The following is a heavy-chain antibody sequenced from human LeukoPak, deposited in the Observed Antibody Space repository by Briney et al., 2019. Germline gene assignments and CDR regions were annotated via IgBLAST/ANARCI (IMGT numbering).Heavy chain of an antibody. J-gene: IGHJ4*02. CDR2: ISSNGQST. Sequence: GGSLRLSCAASGFTFSTYAMHWVRQAPGKGLEYVSAISSNGQSTYYADSVKGRFTISRDNSENTVYLQMGSLRAEDMAVYYCARDLEIGSSSYYFDYWGQGTLVTVSS. V-gene: IGHV3-64*02. CDR3: ARDLEIGSSSYYFDY. CDR1: GFTFSTYA. D-gene: IGHD3-3*01.